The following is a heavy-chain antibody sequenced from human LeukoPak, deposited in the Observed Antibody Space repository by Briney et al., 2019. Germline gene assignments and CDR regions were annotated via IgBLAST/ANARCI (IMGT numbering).Heavy chain of an antibody. CDR2: IWYDGSNK. D-gene: IGHD4-17*01. V-gene: IGHV3-33*01. Sequence: GGSLRLSCAASGFTFSSYGMHWVRQAPGKGLEWVAVIWYDGSNKYYADSVKGRFTISRDNSKNTLYLQMNSLRAEDTAVYYCARDGLQYGDSPWGQGTLVTVSS. CDR3: ARDGLQYGDSP. CDR1: GFTFSSYG. J-gene: IGHJ5*02.